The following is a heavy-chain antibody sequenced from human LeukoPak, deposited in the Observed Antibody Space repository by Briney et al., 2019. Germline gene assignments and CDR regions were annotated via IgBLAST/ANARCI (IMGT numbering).Heavy chain of an antibody. CDR1: GGSISSYY. V-gene: IGHV4-4*07. D-gene: IGHD3-22*01. CDR3: ARGRGSYDSSGSWFDP. CDR2: IYTSGST. Sequence: SETLSLTCTVSGGSISSYYWSWIRQPAGKGLEWIGRIYTSGSTNYNPSLKSRVTMSVDTSKNQFSLELSSVTAADTAVYYCARGRGSYDSSGSWFDPWGQGTLVTVSS. J-gene: IGHJ5*02.